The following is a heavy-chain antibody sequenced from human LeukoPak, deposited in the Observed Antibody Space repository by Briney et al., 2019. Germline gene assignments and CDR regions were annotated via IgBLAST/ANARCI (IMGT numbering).Heavy chain of an antibody. D-gene: IGHD2-2*01. CDR3: AKGTLDIVVVTAAPKVYYFDY. J-gene: IGHJ4*02. CDR1: GFTFSGYA. V-gene: IGHV3-23*01. CDR2: ISSSGGST. Sequence: GGSLRLSCAASGFTFSGYAMSWVRQAPGKGLEWVSAISSSGGSTYYADSVKGRFTISRDNSKNTLYLQMNSLRAEDTAVYYCAKGTLDIVVVTAAPKVYYFDYWGQGTLVTVSS.